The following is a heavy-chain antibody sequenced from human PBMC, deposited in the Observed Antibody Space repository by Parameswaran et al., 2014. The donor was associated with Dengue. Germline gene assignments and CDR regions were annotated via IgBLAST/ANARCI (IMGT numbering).Heavy chain of an antibody. J-gene: IGHJ4*02. V-gene: IGHV5-51*01. Sequence: VRQMPGKGLEWMGIIYPGDSDARYSPSFQGQVTISVDKSISTAYLQWSSLKASDTGTYYCARHSRSFGSDYWGQGTLVTVSS. CDR2: IYPGDSDA. D-gene: IGHD1-26*01. CDR3: ARHSRSFGSDY.